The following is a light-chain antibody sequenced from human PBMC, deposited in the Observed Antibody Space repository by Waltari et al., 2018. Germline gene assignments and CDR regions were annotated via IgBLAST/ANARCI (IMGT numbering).Light chain of an antibody. V-gene: IGLV2-23*01. J-gene: IGLJ3*02. Sequence: QSALTQPASVSASLGQSLTISCTGTSSDLGLYALISWYQQHPGKAPKLIIHETTKRPSGVPNRVSGSKSGNTASLTISGLQAEDEADYYCCSFAGRSWLFGGGTKLTVL. CDR2: ETT. CDR1: SSDLGLYAL. CDR3: CSFAGRSWL.